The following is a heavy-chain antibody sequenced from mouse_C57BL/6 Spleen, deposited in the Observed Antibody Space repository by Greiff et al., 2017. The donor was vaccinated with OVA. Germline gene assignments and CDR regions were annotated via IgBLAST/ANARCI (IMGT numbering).Heavy chain of an antibody. J-gene: IGHJ4*01. D-gene: IGHD2-1*01. V-gene: IGHV1-69*01. CDR3: ARGGVYCRKAMDY. CDR2: IDPSDSST. Sequence: QVQLQQPGAELVMPGASVKLSCKASGYTFTSYWMHWVKQRPGQGLEWIGEIDPSDSSTNYNQKFKGKSTLTVDKSSSTAYMQLSSLTSEDSAVYYCARGGVYCRKAMDYWGQGTSVTVSS. CDR1: GYTFTSYW.